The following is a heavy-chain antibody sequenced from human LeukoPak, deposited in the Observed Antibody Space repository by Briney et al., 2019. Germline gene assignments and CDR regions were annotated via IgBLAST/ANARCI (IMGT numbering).Heavy chain of an antibody. D-gene: IGHD6-6*01. CDR3: ARGAALYYFDW. J-gene: IGHJ4*02. CDR2: MYTSGIT. CDR1: GASIGSGGYY. Sequence: SETLSLTCTVSGASIGSGGYYWSWIQQPAGRGLEWIGRMYTSGITNYNPSLESRVTISLDMSENQFSLNLTSVTAADTAVYYCARGAALYYFDWWGQGTLVTVSS. V-gene: IGHV4-61*02.